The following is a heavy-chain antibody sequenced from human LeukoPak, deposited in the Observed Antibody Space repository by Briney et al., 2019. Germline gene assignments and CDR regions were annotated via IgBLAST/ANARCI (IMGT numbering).Heavy chain of an antibody. D-gene: IGHD4-11*01. J-gene: IGHJ4*02. CDR2: IWYGGSNK. CDR3: AKYLYPTTLYFDY. V-gene: IGHV3-30*02. Sequence: PGGSLRLSCAASGFTFSSYGMHWVRQAPGKGLEWVAVIWYGGSNKYYADSVKGRFTISRDNSKNTLYLQMNSLRAEDTAVYYCAKYLYPTTLYFDYWGQGTLVTVSS. CDR1: GFTFSSYG.